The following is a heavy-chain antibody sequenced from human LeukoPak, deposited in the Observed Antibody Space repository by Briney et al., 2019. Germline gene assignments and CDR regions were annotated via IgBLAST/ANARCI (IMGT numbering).Heavy chain of an antibody. CDR3: ARGTMVTTGYYYMDV. CDR1: GYTFSSYG. J-gene: IGHJ6*03. V-gene: IGHV1-18*01. Sequence: GASVKVSCKAYGYTFSSYGITWVRQAPGQGLEWMGWISGYNGKTNNAHKLQGSVTMTTDTSTSTAYMELRSLGSGDTATYYCARGTMVTTGYYYMDVWGIGTTVIVSS. D-gene: IGHD4-17*01. CDR2: ISGYNGKT.